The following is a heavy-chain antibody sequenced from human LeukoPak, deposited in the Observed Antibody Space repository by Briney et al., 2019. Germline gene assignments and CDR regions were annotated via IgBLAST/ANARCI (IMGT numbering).Heavy chain of an antibody. V-gene: IGHV4-39*02. J-gene: IGHJ4*02. D-gene: IGHD2-15*01. CDR1: GGSISSSPYY. CDR2: ISNSGVS. Sequence: SETLSLTCTVSGGSISSSPYYWGCIRQPPGKGLEWIGAISNSGVSYNNPSLWSRVTIFADTSKNHISLNLKSVTAADTALYFFASAPRQASSGGLDYWGQGTLVTVSS. CDR3: ASAPRQASSGGLDY.